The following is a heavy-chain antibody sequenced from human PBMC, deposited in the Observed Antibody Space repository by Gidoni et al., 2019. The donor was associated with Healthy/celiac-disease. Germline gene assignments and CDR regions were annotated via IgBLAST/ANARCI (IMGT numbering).Heavy chain of an antibody. CDR1: GYTFTSYY. V-gene: IGHV1-46*01. CDR2: INPSGGST. CDR3: ASQLTGIAAHY. D-gene: IGHD6-13*01. Sequence: QVQLVQSGAEVKKPGASVKVSCKASGYTFTSYYMHWVRQAPGQGLEWMGIINPSGGSTSYAQKFQGRVTMTRDTSTSTVYMELSSQRSEDTAVYYCASQLTGIAAHYWGQGTLVTVSS. J-gene: IGHJ4*02.